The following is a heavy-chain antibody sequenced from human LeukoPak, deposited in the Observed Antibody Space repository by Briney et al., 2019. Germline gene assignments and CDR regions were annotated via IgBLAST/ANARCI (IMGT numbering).Heavy chain of an antibody. V-gene: IGHV4-38-2*01. D-gene: IGHD5-12*01. J-gene: IGHJ5*02. CDR2: IYHSGST. CDR3: ARLTERRVPYSGYEKYWFDP. Sequence: SETLSLTCAVSGYSISSGYYWGWIRQPPGKGLEWIGSIYHSGSTYYNPPLKSRVTISVDTSKNQFSLKLSSVTAADTAVYYCARLTERRVPYSGYEKYWFDPWGQGTLVTVSS. CDR1: GYSISSGYY.